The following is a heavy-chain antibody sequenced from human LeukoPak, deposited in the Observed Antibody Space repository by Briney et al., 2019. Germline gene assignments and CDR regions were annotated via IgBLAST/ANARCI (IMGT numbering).Heavy chain of an antibody. D-gene: IGHD5-12*01. CDR1: GGSITGYY. V-gene: IGHV4-59*08. CDR3: ARQGGVATTFDY. CDR2: IYYSGST. Sequence: PSETPSLTCTVSGGSITGYYWNWIRQPPGKGLEWIGYIYYSGSTNYNPSLKSRVTISVDTSENQFSLKLNSVTAADTAVYYCARQGGVATTFDYWGQGTLVTVSS. J-gene: IGHJ4*02.